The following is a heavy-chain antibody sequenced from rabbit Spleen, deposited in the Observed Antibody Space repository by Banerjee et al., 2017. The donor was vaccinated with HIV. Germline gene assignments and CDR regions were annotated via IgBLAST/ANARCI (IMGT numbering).Heavy chain of an antibody. CDR2: IEPIFGNT. D-gene: IGHD6-1*01. CDR3: ARVDYDSNGWDL. J-gene: IGHJ6*01. CDR1: GFDFGTYG. V-gene: IGHV1S39*01. Sequence: QEQLVESGGGLVQPGGSLKLSCKASGFDFGTYGVTWIRQAPGKGLEWIGYIEPIFGNTYYANWAKGRFTIPKASSTTVTLQMTSLTAADTATYFCARVDYDSNGWDLWGQGTLVTVS.